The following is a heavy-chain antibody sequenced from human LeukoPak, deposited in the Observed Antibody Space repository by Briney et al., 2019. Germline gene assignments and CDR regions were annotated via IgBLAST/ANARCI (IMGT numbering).Heavy chain of an antibody. J-gene: IGHJ4*02. D-gene: IGHD5-18*01. CDR3: ARANSYGYDFLDY. CDR1: GYTFSSYY. V-gene: IGHV1-2*02. Sequence: GASVKVSCKASGYTFSSYYMHWVRQAPGQGLEWMGWINPNSGGTNYAQKFQGRVTMTRDTSISTAYMELSRLRSDDTAVYYCARANSYGYDFLDYWGQGTLVTVSS. CDR2: INPNSGGT.